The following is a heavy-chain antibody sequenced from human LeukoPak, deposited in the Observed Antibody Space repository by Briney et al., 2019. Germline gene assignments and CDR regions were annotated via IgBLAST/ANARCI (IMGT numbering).Heavy chain of an antibody. J-gene: IGHJ2*01. Sequence: PGGSLRFFYAGSGFTFRIYWMSWVRQAPGKGLEWVSNIKQDGSEKYYVYSVKGLFNISVDSAKNSLYLQMSILSAEDTAGYYYAGSDTIGYIPREWDYWYFDHWGRGTLVSASS. CDR1: GFTFRIYW. CDR3: AGSDTIGYIPREWDYWYFDH. D-gene: IGHD3-22*01. V-gene: IGHV3-7*01. CDR2: IKQDGSEK.